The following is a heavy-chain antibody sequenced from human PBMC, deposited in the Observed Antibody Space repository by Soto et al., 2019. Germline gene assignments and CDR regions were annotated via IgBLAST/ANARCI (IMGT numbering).Heavy chain of an antibody. D-gene: IGHD2-15*01. CDR3: ARGRSLKWNWFDR. V-gene: IGHV1-2*02. CDR2: IFPNSGAT. CDR1: GYTFTSYG. Sequence: GASVKVSCKASGYTFTSYGISWVRQAPGQGLEWMGWIFPNSGATNYAQKFQGRVTLTRDTSLSTGYMDLTRLTSDDTAVYYCARGRSLKWNWFDRWGQGTLVTVSS. J-gene: IGHJ5*02.